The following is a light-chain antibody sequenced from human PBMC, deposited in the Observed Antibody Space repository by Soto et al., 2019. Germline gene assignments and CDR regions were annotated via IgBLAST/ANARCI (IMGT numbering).Light chain of an antibody. V-gene: IGKV1D-12*01. CDR3: QQANSFPPT. Sequence: DIQMTQSPSSVSASVGDRVTITCRASQGVSSWLAWYQQKPGEAPQLLISAASNLQSGVPSRFSGSESGTDFTLTITSLQPEDFATYYCQQANSFPPTFGGGTKVEIK. CDR2: AAS. J-gene: IGKJ4*01. CDR1: QGVSSW.